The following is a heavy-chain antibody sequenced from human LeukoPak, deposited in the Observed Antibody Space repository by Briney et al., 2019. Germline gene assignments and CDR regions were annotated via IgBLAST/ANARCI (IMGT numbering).Heavy chain of an antibody. D-gene: IGHD6-6*01. CDR3: ARSMRSSSRSYIDY. CDR1: GFTFSSYA. J-gene: IGHJ4*02. Sequence: PGGSLRLSCAASGFTFSSYAMSWLRQAPGKGLEWVSAISGSGGSTYYADSVKGRFTISRDNSKNTLYLQMNSLRAEDTAVYYCARSMRSSSRSYIDYWGQGTLVIFSS. V-gene: IGHV3-23*01. CDR2: ISGSGGST.